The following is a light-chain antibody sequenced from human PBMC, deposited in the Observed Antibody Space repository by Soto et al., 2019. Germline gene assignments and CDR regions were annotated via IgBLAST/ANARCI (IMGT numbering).Light chain of an antibody. CDR2: EVS. V-gene: IGLV2-8*01. CDR3: SSYEGSDNPYV. CDR1: SGDVGGYNY. Sequence: QSALTQPPSASGSPGQSVTISCTGTSGDVGGYNYVSWYQQHPGKAPKLMIYEVSKRPLGVPDRFSGSKSGNTASLTVSGLQAEDEADYYCSSYEGSDNPYVFGTGTKLTVL. J-gene: IGLJ1*01.